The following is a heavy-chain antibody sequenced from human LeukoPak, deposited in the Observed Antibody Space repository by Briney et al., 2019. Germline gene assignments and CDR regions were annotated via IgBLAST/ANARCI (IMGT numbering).Heavy chain of an antibody. J-gene: IGHJ2*01. CDR3: ARDHGYFDL. Sequence: SETLSLTCTVSGYSISSGYYWGWIRQPPGKGLEWIGSIYYSGSTYYNPSLKSRVTISVDTSKNQFSLKLSSVTAADTAVYYCARDHGYFDLWGRGALVTVSS. V-gene: IGHV4-38-2*02. CDR2: IYYSGST. CDR1: GYSISSGYY.